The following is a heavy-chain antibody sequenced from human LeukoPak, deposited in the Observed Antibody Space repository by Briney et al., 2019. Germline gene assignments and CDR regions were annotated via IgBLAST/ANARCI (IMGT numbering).Heavy chain of an antibody. V-gene: IGHV4-34*01. J-gene: IGHJ5*02. CDR2: INHSGST. Sequence: SETLSLTFAVYGGSFSGYYWSWIRQPPGKGLEWIGEINHSGSTNYNPSLKSRVTISVDTSKNQFSLKLSSVTAADTAVYYCAREAGYGGYETWGQGTLVTVSS. D-gene: IGHD5-12*01. CDR3: AREAGYGGYET. CDR1: GGSFSGYY.